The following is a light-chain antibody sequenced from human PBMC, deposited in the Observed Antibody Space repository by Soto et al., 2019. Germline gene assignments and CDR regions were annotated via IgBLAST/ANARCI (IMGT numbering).Light chain of an antibody. CDR2: EGS. J-gene: IGLJ1*01. V-gene: IGLV2-23*03. CDR1: SSDVGSYNL. CDR3: CSYAGSSTFEV. Sequence: QSALTQPASVSGSPGQSITISCTGTSSDVGSYNLVSWYQQHPGKAPKLIIYEGSKRPSGVSNRFSGSKSGNTASLTISGLQAEDEADYYCCSYAGSSTFEVFGTGTKLTVL.